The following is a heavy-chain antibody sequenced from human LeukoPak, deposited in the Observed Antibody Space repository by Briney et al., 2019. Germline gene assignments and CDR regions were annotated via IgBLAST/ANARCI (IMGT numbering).Heavy chain of an antibody. V-gene: IGHV1-8*01. D-gene: IGHD2-2*01. J-gene: IGHJ1*01. Sequence: GASVKVSCKATGYTFTIYDINWVRQATGQGLEWMGWMNPNSGNTGYAQKFQGRVTMTRNTSISTAYMELSSLRSEDTAVYYCARGGRRTAAAEYFQHWGQGTLVTVSS. CDR1: GYTFTIYD. CDR3: ARGGRRTAAAEYFQH. CDR2: MNPNSGNT.